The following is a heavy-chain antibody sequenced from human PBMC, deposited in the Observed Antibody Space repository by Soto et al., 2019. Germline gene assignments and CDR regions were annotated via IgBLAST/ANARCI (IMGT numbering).Heavy chain of an antibody. CDR1: GFTFISYT. CDR2: ISGSGGVS. Sequence: EVQLLESGGGLVQPGGSLRLSCAASGFTFISYTMSWVRQAPGKGLEWVSAISGSGGVSYYADSVKGRFTISRDNSKNPLSLQMYSLGAEDTAVYYCAKDHHRSGWYSGQFDPWGQGTLVTVSS. CDR3: AKDHHRSGWYSGQFDP. J-gene: IGHJ5*02. D-gene: IGHD6-19*01. V-gene: IGHV3-23*01.